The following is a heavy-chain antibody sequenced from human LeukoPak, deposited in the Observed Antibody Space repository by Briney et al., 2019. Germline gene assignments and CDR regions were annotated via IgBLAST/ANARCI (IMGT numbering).Heavy chain of an antibody. D-gene: IGHD6-6*01. J-gene: IGHJ4*02. V-gene: IGHV3-74*01. CDR2: ISTDGSTT. CDR1: GFTFSSYW. CDR3: SRRGIGARPFDY. Sequence: PGGSLRLSCAASGFTFSSYWMHWVRQAPGKRLVWVSRISTDGSTTTYADSVKGRFTISRDNAKKTLYLQMNSLRAEDTAVYYCSRRGIGARPFDYWGQGTLVTVSS.